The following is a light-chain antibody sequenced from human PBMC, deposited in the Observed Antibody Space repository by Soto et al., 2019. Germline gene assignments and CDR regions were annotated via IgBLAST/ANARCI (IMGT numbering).Light chain of an antibody. Sequence: DIVMTQSPDSLAVSLGERATINCKSSQSVLYRSNNKNHLAWYQQKPGQPPKLVIYWASTRESGVPDRFSGSGSGTDFTLTISSLQAEDVAVYYCQQYWDWPPTFGQGTTVEVK. CDR3: QQYWDWPPT. J-gene: IGKJ1*01. V-gene: IGKV4-1*01. CDR1: QSVLYRSNNKNH. CDR2: WAS.